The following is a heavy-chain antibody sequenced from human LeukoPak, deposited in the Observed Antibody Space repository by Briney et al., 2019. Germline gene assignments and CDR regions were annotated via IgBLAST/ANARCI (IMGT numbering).Heavy chain of an antibody. Sequence: GGSLRLSCAASGFSFSSYAMSWVRQAPGKGLEWVSAIIASGGSTYYADSVKGRFTISRDNSKNTLFLQKTSLRAEDTAVYYCAKSNSFDYWGQGTLVTVSS. J-gene: IGHJ4*02. CDR1: GFSFSSYA. CDR2: IIASGGST. CDR3: AKSNSFDY. V-gene: IGHV3-23*01.